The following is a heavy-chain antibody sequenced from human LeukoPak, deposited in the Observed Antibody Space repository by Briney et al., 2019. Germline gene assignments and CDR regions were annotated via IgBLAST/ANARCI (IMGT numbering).Heavy chain of an antibody. D-gene: IGHD2-2*01. CDR1: GYTFTNYD. V-gene: IGHV1-8*01. CDR3: ARPHGSSTACHPRGWFDP. Sequence: GASVKVSCKTSGYTFTNYDINWVRQATGQGLEWMGWMNPNSGNTGYAQKFQGRVTMTRNTSISTAYMELSSLRPEDTAVYYCARPHGSSTACHPRGWFDPWGQGTLVTVSS. CDR2: MNPNSGNT. J-gene: IGHJ5*02.